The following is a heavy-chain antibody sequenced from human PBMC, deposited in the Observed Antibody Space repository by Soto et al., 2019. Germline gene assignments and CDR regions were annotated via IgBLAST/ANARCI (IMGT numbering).Heavy chain of an antibody. Sequence: PGGSLRLSCAASGFTFSSYWMSWVRQAPGKGLEWVANIKQDGSEKYYADSVKGRFTISRDNSKNTLHLQMNSLRAEDTAVYYCAKWGYNWKGFGYCYYGMDVWGQGTTVTVSS. D-gene: IGHD1-20*01. J-gene: IGHJ6*02. V-gene: IGHV3-7*03. CDR3: AKWGYNWKGFGYCYYGMDV. CDR2: IKQDGSEK. CDR1: GFTFSSYW.